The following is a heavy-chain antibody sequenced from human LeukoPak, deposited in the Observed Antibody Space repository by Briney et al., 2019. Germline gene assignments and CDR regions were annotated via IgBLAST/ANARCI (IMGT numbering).Heavy chain of an antibody. V-gene: IGHV3-13*04. Sequence: GGSLRLSCAASGFTFSSYDMHWVRQPTGKGLEWVSAIGAAGDPYYPGSVKGRFTISRENAKNSLYLQMNSLRAGDTAVNYCARALSSGWYVFDYWGQGTLVTVSS. D-gene: IGHD6-19*01. CDR1: GFTFSSYD. J-gene: IGHJ4*02. CDR3: ARALSSGWYVFDY. CDR2: IGAAGDP.